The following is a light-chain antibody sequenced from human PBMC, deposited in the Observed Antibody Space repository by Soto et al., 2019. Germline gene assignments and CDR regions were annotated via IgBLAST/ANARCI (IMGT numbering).Light chain of an antibody. V-gene: IGKV1-9*01. J-gene: IGKJ4*01. CDR1: QVISKY. CDR2: LAS. Sequence: IQLTQSPSSLSASVGDRVTITCRASQVISKYLAWYQQKPGTAPKLLIYLASTLQGGVPSRFSGSGSGTGFSLTISNLQPEDVATYYCQYLNSFPLTFGGGTKVEIK. CDR3: QYLNSFPLT.